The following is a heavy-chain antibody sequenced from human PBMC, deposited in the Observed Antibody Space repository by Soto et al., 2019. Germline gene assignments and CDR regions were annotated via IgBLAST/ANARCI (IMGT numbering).Heavy chain of an antibody. CDR1: GYSISGGYY. V-gene: IGHV4-38-2*01. CDR3: ARAHIVAAGTIIDY. D-gene: IGHD6-13*01. Sequence: PSETLSLTCAVSGYSISGGYYGGWIRQPPGKGLEWIGSIYHTGNTYYSPSLESRVTISVDTSKSHFSLRLTSVTAADTAVYYCARAHIVAAGTIIDYWGQGTPVTVSS. CDR2: IYHTGNT. J-gene: IGHJ4*02.